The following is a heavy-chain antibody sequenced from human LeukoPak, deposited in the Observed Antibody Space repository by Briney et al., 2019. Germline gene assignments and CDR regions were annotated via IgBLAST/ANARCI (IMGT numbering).Heavy chain of an antibody. CDR1: GFIFSHYG. V-gene: IGHV3-NL1*01. CDR3: AKDEGPNIVVVPAAIDY. Sequence: GGSLRLSCAASGFIFSHYGMNWVRQAPGKGLEWVSGITSRSTTYYADSVKGRFTISRDNSKNTLYLQMNSLSAEDTAVYYCAKDEGPNIVVVPAAIDYWGQGTLVTVSS. D-gene: IGHD2-2*02. J-gene: IGHJ4*02. CDR2: ITSRSTT.